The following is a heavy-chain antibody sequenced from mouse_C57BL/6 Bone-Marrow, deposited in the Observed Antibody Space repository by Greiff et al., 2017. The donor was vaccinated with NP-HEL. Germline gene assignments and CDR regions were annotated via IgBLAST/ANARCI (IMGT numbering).Heavy chain of an antibody. D-gene: IGHD1-1*01. J-gene: IGHJ1*03. Sequence: VQLQQSGAELVRPGASVKLSCTASGFNIKDDYMHWVKQRPEQGLEWIGCIDPENGDTEYASKFQGKATLTADTSSNTAYLQLSSLTSEDTAVYYCTALLITTVVATDFDVWGTGTTVTVSS. CDR3: TALLITTVVATDFDV. CDR1: GFNIKDDY. CDR2: IDPENGDT. V-gene: IGHV14-4*01.